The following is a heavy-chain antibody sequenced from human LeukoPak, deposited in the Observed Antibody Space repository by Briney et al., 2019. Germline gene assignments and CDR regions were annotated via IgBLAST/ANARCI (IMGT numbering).Heavy chain of an antibody. D-gene: IGHD3-22*01. CDR3: ARAGVYYYDSSGYYEDY. J-gene: IGHJ4*02. CDR1: GHTFTSYG. Sequence: GASVKVSCKASGHTFTSYGISWVRQAPGQGLEWMGWISAYNGNTNYAQKLQGRVTMTTDTSTSTAYMELRSLRSDDTAVYYCARAGVYYYDSSGYYEDYWGQGTLVTVSS. CDR2: ISAYNGNT. V-gene: IGHV1-18*01.